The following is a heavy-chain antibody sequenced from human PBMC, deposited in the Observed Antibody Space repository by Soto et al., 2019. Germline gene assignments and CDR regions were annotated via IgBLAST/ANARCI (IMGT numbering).Heavy chain of an antibody. V-gene: IGHV4-30-4*01. Sequence: SETLSFTCTVSGGSISSGDYYWSWIRQPPGKGLEWIGYIYYSGSTYYNPSLKSRVTISVDTSKNQFSLKLSSMTAADTAVYYCARERPDGSRLDPWGQGTLVTVSS. J-gene: IGHJ5*02. D-gene: IGHD6-13*01. CDR2: IYYSGST. CDR1: GGSISSGDYY. CDR3: ARERPDGSRLDP.